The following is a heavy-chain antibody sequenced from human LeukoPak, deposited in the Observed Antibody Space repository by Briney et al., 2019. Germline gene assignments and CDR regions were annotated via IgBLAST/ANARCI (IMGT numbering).Heavy chain of an antibody. V-gene: IGHV3-30*04. D-gene: IGHD3-22*01. CDR1: GFTFSSYA. J-gene: IGHJ4*02. CDR3: ARDHFYDSSGYKPDY. CDR2: ISYDRSNK. Sequence: GGSLRLSCVASGFTFSSYAMHWVRQAPGKGLEWVAVISYDRSNKYYADSVKGRFTISRDNSKNTLYLQMNSLRVEDTAVYYCARDHFYDSSGYKPDYWGQGTLVTVSS.